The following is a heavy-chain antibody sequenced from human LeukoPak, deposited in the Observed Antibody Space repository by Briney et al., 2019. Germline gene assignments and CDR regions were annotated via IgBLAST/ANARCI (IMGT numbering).Heavy chain of an antibody. CDR3: AVNYYVQPLRYDY. Sequence: SVKVSCKASGGTFSSYAISWVRQAPGQRLEWMGRIIPIFGTANYAQKFQGRVTITTDESTSTAYMELSSLRSEDTAVYYCAVNYYVQPLRYDYWGQGTLVTVSS. CDR2: IIPIFGTA. V-gene: IGHV1-69*05. CDR1: GGTFSSYA. J-gene: IGHJ4*02. D-gene: IGHD3-10*02.